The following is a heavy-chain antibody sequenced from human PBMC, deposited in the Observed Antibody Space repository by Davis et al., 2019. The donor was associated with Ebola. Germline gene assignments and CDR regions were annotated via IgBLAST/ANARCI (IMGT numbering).Heavy chain of an antibody. J-gene: IGHJ5*02. Sequence: PSETLSLTCTVSGGSISSGGYYWSWIRQHPGKGLEWIGYIYYSGSTYYNPSLKSRVTISVDTSKNQFSLKLSSVTAADTAVYYCAKGARYCSSTSCYSGNWFDPWGQGTLVTVSS. CDR3: AKGARYCSSTSCYSGNWFDP. CDR2: IYYSGST. D-gene: IGHD2-2*01. V-gene: IGHV4-31*03. CDR1: GGSISSGGYY.